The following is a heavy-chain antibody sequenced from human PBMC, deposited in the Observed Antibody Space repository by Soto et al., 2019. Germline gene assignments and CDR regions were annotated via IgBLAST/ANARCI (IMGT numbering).Heavy chain of an antibody. V-gene: IGHV4-59*01. D-gene: IGHD3-22*01. CDR2: IYYSGGT. J-gene: IGHJ4*02. CDR3: TRGGIYYYDSSGYYDY. Sequence: ETLSLTCTVSGGSISSYYWSWIRQPPGKGLEWIGYIYYSGGTNYNPSLKSRVTISVDTSKNQFSLKLTSVTAADTAVYFCTRGGIYYYDSSGYYDYWGQGALVTVSS. CDR1: GGSISSYY.